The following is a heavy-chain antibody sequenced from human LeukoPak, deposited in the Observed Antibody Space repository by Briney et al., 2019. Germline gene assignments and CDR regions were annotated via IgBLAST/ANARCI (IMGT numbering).Heavy chain of an antibody. J-gene: IGHJ4*02. CDR2: MYTSGST. CDR1: GDSISSGNCY. Sequence: SQTLSLTCTVSGDSISSGNCYWSWIRQPAGKGLEWIGHMYTSGSTNYNPSLKSRVTISVDTSKNQFSLKLSSVTAADTAVYYCARASGSYPYYFDYWGQGTLVTVSS. CDR3: ARASGSYPYYFDY. V-gene: IGHV4-61*09. D-gene: IGHD1-26*01.